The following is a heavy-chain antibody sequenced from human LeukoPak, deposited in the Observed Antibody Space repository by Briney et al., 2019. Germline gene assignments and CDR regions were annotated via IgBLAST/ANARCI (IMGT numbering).Heavy chain of an antibody. Sequence: SETLSLTCTVSGGSISSYYWSWIRQPAGKGLEWIGRIYTSGSTNYNPSLKSRVTMSVDTSKNQFSLKLSSVTAADTAVYCCARIRPGYRSSTSCQPGGWFDPWGQGTLVTVSS. J-gene: IGHJ5*02. CDR2: IYTSGST. D-gene: IGHD2-2*01. CDR3: ARIRPGYRSSTSCQPGGWFDP. V-gene: IGHV4-4*07. CDR1: GGSISSYY.